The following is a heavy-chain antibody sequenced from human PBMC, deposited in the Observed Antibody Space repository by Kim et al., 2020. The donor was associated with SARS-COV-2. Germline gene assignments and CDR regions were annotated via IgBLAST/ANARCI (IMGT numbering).Heavy chain of an antibody. CDR2: IYYSGST. V-gene: IGHV4-31*03. CDR1: GGSISSGGYY. CDR3: ARAAQDSPYNWNYHYYFDY. D-gene: IGHD1-7*01. J-gene: IGHJ4*02. Sequence: SETLSLTCTVSGGSISSGGYYWSWIRQHPGKGLEWIGYIYYSGSTYYNPSLKSRVTISVDTSKNQFSLKLSSVTAADTAVYYCARAAQDSPYNWNYHYYFDYWGQGTLVTVSS.